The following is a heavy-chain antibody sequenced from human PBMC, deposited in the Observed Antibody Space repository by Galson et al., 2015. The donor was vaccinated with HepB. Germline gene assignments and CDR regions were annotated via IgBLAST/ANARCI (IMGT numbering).Heavy chain of an antibody. CDR2: ISSSSSYT. V-gene: IGHV3-11*06. J-gene: IGHJ4*02. CDR1: GFTFSDYY. CDR3: ARDSTSDDYSTPAFDY. D-gene: IGHD1-26*01. Sequence: SLRLSCAASGFTFSDYYMSWIRQAPGKGLEWVSYISSSSSYTNYADSVKGRFTISRDNAKNSLYLQMNSLRAEDTAVYYCARDSTSDDYSTPAFDYWGQGTLVTVSS.